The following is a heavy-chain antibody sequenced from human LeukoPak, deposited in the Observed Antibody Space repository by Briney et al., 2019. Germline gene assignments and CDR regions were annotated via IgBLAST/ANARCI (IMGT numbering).Heavy chain of an antibody. CDR1: GYTFTSYD. V-gene: IGHV1-8*01. CDR3: ATVFGVGAPEWFDP. D-gene: IGHD1-26*01. J-gene: IGHJ5*02. Sequence: ASVKVSCKASGYTFTSYDINWVRQATGQGLEWMGWMNPNSGNTGYAQKFQGRVTMTEDTSTDTAYMELSSLRSEDTAVYYCATVFGVGAPEWFDPWGQGTLVTVSS. CDR2: MNPNSGNT.